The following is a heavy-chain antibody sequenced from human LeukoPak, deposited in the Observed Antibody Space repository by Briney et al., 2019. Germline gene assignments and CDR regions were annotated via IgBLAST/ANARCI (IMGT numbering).Heavy chain of an antibody. D-gene: IGHD5-12*01. J-gene: IGHJ4*01. Sequence: SVKVSCKASGGTFSSYAISWVRQAPGQGLEWMGGIIPILGIANYAQKFQGRVTITADKSTSTAYMELSSLRSEDTAVYYCASDVDIVATDWVAYWGQGTLVTVSS. V-gene: IGHV1-69*04. CDR3: ASDVDIVATDWVAY. CDR2: IIPILGIA. CDR1: GGTFSSYA.